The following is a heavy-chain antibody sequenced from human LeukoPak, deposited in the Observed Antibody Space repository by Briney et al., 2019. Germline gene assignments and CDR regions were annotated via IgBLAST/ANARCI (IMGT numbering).Heavy chain of an antibody. Sequence: SVKVSCKASGGTFSSYAISWVRQAPGQGLEWMGGIITIFGTANYAQKFQGRVTITTDESTSTAYMELSSLRSEDTAVYYCAREVVVSSGFQHWGQGTLVTVSS. V-gene: IGHV1-69*05. CDR1: GGTFSSYA. J-gene: IGHJ1*01. CDR2: IITIFGTA. D-gene: IGHD2-15*01. CDR3: AREVVVSSGFQH.